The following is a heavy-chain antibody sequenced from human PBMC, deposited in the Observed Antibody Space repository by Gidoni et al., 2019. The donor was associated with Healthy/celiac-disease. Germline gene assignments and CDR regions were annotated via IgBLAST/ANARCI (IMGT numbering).Heavy chain of an antibody. D-gene: IGHD2-2*01. J-gene: IGHJ5*01. Sequence: EVQLVESGGGLVKPGGSLRLSCAASGFSFSSYSMNWVRQAPGKGLEWVSSISSCSSYIYYADSVKGRFTISRDNAKNSLSLQMNSLRAEDTAVYYCASEGGLGYCSRTGCDEGFDSWGQGTLVTVSS. CDR1: GFSFSSYS. CDR2: ISSCSSYI. CDR3: ASEGGLGYCSRTGCDEGFDS. V-gene: IGHV3-21*01.